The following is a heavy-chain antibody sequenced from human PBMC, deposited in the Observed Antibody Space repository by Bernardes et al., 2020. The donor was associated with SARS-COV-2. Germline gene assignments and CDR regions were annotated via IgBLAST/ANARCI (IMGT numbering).Heavy chain of an antibody. D-gene: IGHD2-21*01. Sequence: SVKVSCKASGFTFTSSAMQWVRQARGQRLEWIGWIVVGSGNTNYAQKFQERVTITRDMSTSTAYMELSSLRSEDTAVYYCAADLGYCGGDCFDYWGQGTLITVSS. CDR3: AADLGYCGGDCFDY. CDR1: GFTFTSSA. V-gene: IGHV1-58*02. J-gene: IGHJ4*02. CDR2: IVVGSGNT.